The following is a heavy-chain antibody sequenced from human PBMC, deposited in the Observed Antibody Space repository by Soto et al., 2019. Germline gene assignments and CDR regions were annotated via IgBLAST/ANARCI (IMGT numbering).Heavy chain of an antibody. CDR2: ISSSGSTI. D-gene: IGHD6-13*01. J-gene: IGHJ6*03. Sequence: QVQLVESGGGLVKPGGSLRLSCAASGFTFSDYYMSWIRQAPGKGLEWVSYISSSGSTIYYADSVKGRFTISRDNAKNSLYLQMNSLSAEDTAVYYCAARAAYYYYYYSDVWGKGTTVTVSS. V-gene: IGHV3-11*01. CDR3: AARAAYYYYYYSDV. CDR1: GFTFSDYY.